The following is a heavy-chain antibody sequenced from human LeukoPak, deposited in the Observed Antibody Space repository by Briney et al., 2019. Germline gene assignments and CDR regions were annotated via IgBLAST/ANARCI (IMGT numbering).Heavy chain of an antibody. V-gene: IGHV3-20*04. CDR1: GFTFDDYG. CDR2: INWNGGST. J-gene: IGHJ6*02. D-gene: IGHD6-13*01. CDR3: GRVKRGRAAAGTYYYYGMDV. Sequence: GGSLRLSCAASGFTFDDYGMSGVRQARGKGLEWVSSINWNGGSTGYADSVKGRFTISRDNAKNSLYLQMNSLRAEDTALYYCGRVKRGRAAAGTYYYYGMDVWGQGTTVTVSS.